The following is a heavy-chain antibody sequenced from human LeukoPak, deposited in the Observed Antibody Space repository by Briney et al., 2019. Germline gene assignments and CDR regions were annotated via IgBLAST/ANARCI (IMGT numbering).Heavy chain of an antibody. CDR2: ISGSGGST. J-gene: IGHJ4*02. V-gene: IGHV3-23*01. Sequence: AGGSLRLSCAASGFTFSSYAMSWVRQAPGKGLEWVSAISGSGGSTYYADSVKGRFTISRDNSKNTLYLQMNSLRAEDTAVYYCAKDRLYSGSYYDYWGQGTLVTVSS. CDR3: AKDRLYSGSYYDY. CDR1: GFTFSSYA. D-gene: IGHD1-26*01.